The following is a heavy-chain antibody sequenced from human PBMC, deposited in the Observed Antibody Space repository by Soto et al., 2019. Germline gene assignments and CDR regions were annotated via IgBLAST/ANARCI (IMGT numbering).Heavy chain of an antibody. D-gene: IGHD3-3*01. Sequence: EVQLVESGGGLVQPGGSLRLSCAASGFTFSGHYMDWVRQAPGKGLEWVGRIRNKANSYSTEYAASVKSRFTISRDKSKDSLYLQMNSLRTEDTAVYYCARAGVARYRYFDYWGQGTLVTVSS. CDR2: IRNKANSYST. J-gene: IGHJ4*02. CDR1: GFTFSGHY. CDR3: ARAGVARYRYFDY. V-gene: IGHV3-72*01.